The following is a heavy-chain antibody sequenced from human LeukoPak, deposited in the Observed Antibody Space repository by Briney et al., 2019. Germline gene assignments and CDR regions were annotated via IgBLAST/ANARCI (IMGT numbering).Heavy chain of an antibody. CDR2: INPSGGST. CDR1: GYTFTSYY. V-gene: IGHV1-46*01. CDR3: ARDSGHDYGDY. Sequence: GASVKVSCKASGYTFTSYYMHWVRQAPGQGLEWMGIINPSGGSTSYAQKFQGRVTMTRDMSTSTVYMELSSLRSEDTAVYYCARDSGHDYGDYWGQGTLVTVSS. J-gene: IGHJ4*02.